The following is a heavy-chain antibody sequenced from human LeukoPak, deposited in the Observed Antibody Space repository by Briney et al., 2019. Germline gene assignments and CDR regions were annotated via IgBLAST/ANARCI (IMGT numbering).Heavy chain of an antibody. Sequence: SVKVSCKASGGTYSSYSINWVRQAPGQGLEWMGRVLPVLGPSKTAQNFQGRVTITADKSTTTAYMELSSLRSEDTAVYYCARGSYYGSGSATDAFDIWGQGTKVTVS. CDR1: GGTYSSYS. V-gene: IGHV1-69*08. CDR3: ARGSYYGSGSATDAFDI. J-gene: IGHJ3*02. D-gene: IGHD3-10*01. CDR2: VLPVLGPS.